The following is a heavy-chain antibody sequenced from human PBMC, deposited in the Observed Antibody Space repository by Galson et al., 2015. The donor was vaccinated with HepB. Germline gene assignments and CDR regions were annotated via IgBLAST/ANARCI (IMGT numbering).Heavy chain of an antibody. Sequence: SLRLSCAASGFTFSDYYMSWIRQAPGKGLEWVSYINSGGSSIYYADSVKGRFTISRDNAKNSLYLQMNSLRAEDTAVYYCASPIVAHSGWYFDLWRRGTLVTVSS. J-gene: IGHJ2*01. CDR3: ASPIVAHSGWYFDL. V-gene: IGHV3-11*01. CDR1: GFTFSDYY. D-gene: IGHD2-15*01. CDR2: INSGGSSI.